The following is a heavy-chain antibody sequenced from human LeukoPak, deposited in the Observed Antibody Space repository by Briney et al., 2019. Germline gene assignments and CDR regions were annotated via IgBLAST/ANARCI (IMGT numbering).Heavy chain of an antibody. J-gene: IGHJ5*02. Sequence: SETLSLTCTVSDDYISTYYWSWIRQPPGKGLEWIGRIYTSGSTNYNPSLKSRVTMSVDTSKNQFSLKLSSVTAADTAVYYCARDGSNRFLGGRFDPWGQGTLVTVSS. CDR3: ARDGSNRFLGGRFDP. CDR1: DDYISTYY. CDR2: IYTSGST. D-gene: IGHD3-3*01. V-gene: IGHV4-4*07.